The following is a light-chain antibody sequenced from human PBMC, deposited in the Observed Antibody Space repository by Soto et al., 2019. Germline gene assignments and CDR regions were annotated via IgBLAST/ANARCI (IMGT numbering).Light chain of an antibody. CDR2: DAS. Sequence: DIQMTQSPSTLSASVGDRVTISCRASQSISSWLAWYEQKPGKAPKLLNYDASSLESGVPSRFSGSGSGTEFTLAISSLQHDDFATYYSQPYDCYSKVGPGTKTDIK. J-gene: IGKJ3*01. CDR1: QSISSW. V-gene: IGKV1-5*01. CDR3: QPYDCYSK.